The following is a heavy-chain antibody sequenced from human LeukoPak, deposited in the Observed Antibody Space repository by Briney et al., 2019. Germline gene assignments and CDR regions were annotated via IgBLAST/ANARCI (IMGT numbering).Heavy chain of an antibody. J-gene: IGHJ6*02. CDR1: GGSFSGYY. CDR2: INHSGNT. CDR3: ARSAPLLYGANREDYYYGMDV. D-gene: IGHD4-17*01. V-gene: IGHV4-34*01. Sequence: SETLSLTCAVYGGSFSGYYWSWIRQPPGKGLEWIGEINHSGNTNYNPSLKSRVTISVDRSKNQFSLKLSSVTAADTAVYYCARSAPLLYGANREDYYYGMDVWGQGTTVTVSS.